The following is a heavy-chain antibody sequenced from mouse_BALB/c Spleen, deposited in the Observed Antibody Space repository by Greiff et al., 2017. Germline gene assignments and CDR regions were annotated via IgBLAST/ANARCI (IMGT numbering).Heavy chain of an antibody. V-gene: IGHV3-8*02. CDR2: ISYSGST. J-gene: IGHJ2*01. D-gene: IGHD2-4*01. CDR3: AKGEKYDYDGYYFDY. Sequence: EVKVEESGPSLVKPSQTLSLTCSVTGDSITSGYWNWIRKFPGNKLEYMGYISYSGSTYYNPSLKSRISITRDTSKNQYYLQLNSVTTEDTATYYCAKGEKYDYDGYYFDYWGQGTTLTVSS. CDR1: GDSITSGY.